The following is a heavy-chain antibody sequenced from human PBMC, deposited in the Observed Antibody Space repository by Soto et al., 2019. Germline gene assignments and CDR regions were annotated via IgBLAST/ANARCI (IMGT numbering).Heavy chain of an antibody. V-gene: IGHV4-59*01. CDR1: GGSISSYY. J-gene: IGHJ5*02. CDR3: ARDRGDYDILTGYYHNPFDP. CDR2: IYYSGST. Sequence: QSQTLSLTCTVSGGSISSYYWSWIRQPPGKGLEWIGYIYYSGSTNYNPSLKSRVTISVDTSKNQFCLKLSSVTAADTAVYYCARDRGDYDILTGYYHNPFDPWGQGTLVTVSS. D-gene: IGHD3-9*01.